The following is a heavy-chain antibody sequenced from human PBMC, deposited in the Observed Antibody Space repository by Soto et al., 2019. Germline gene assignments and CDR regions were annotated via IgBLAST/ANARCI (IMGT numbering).Heavy chain of an antibody. CDR3: ARNKARKGSGHRGTFDY. V-gene: IGHV2-70*01. Sequence: SGPTLVNPTQTLTLTCTFSGFSLSTSGMCVSWIRQPPGKALEWLALIDWDDDKYYSTSLKTRLTISKDTSKNQVVLTMTNMDPVDTATYYCARNKARKGSGHRGTFDYWGQGTLVTVSS. CDR2: IDWDDDK. J-gene: IGHJ4*02. CDR1: GFSLSTSGMC. D-gene: IGHD2-15*01.